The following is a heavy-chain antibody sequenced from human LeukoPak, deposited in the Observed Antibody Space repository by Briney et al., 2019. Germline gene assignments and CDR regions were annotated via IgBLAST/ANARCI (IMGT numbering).Heavy chain of an antibody. D-gene: IGHD6-19*01. V-gene: IGHV1-8*01. J-gene: IGHJ6*02. Sequence: ASVKVSCKASGYTFTSYDINWVRQATGQGLEWMGWMNPNSGNTGYAQKFQGRVTMTRNTSISTAYMELSSLRPEDTAVYYCARGDIKQWLVTYYYYYGMDVWGQGTTVTVSS. CDR1: GYTFTSYD. CDR2: MNPNSGNT. CDR3: ARGDIKQWLVTYYYYYGMDV.